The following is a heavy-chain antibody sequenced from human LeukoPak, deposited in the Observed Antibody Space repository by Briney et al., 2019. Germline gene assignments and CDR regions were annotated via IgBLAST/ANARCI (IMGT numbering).Heavy chain of an antibody. CDR1: GYTFTSYT. CDR2: INAGNGNT. J-gene: IGHJ4*02. Sequence: GASVKVSCKASGYTFTSYTMHWVRQAPGQRLEWMGWINAGNGNTKYSQKFQGRVTITRDTSASTAYMELSSLRSEDTAVYYCARVFRPYGSSGYLDYWGQGTLVTVSS. D-gene: IGHD3-22*01. CDR3: ARVFRPYGSSGYLDY. V-gene: IGHV1-3*01.